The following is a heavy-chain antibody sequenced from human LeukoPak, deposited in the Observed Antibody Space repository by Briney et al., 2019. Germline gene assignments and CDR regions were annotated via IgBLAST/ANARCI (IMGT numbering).Heavy chain of an antibody. J-gene: IGHJ4*02. CDR2: ISGSGGST. Sequence: GRSLTLSCAASGFTFSSFGMHWVRQAPGKGLEWVSAISGSGGSTYYADSVKGRFTISRDNSKNTLYLQMNSLRAEDTAVYYCAKGIPRTVVAERYYFDYWGQGTLVTVSS. V-gene: IGHV3-23*01. CDR3: AKGIPRTVVAERYYFDY. D-gene: IGHD2-15*01. CDR1: GFTFSSFG.